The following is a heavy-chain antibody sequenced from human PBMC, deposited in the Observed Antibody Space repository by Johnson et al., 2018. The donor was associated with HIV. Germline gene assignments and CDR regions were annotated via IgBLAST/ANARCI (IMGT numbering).Heavy chain of an antibody. J-gene: IGHJ3*02. CDR2: IRYDGSNK. D-gene: IGHD3-10*01. Sequence: QVQLVESGGGVVQPGGSLRLSCSASAFTFSNFGMHWVRQAPGKGLEWVAFIRYDGSNKFYTDSVKGRFTISRENAKNSLYLQMNSLRAGDTAVYYCARAGRFGELLYWYAFDIWGQGTMVTVSS. CDR1: AFTFSNFG. V-gene: IGHV3-30*02. CDR3: ARAGRFGELLYWYAFDI.